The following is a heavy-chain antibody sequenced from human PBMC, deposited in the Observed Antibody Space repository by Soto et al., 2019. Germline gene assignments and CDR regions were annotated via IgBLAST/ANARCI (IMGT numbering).Heavy chain of an antibody. CDR2: IYHSGST. D-gene: IGHD2-21*02. CDR1: CGSISSGGYS. V-gene: IGHV4-30-2*01. J-gene: IGHJ4*02. Sequence: SETLSLTCAVSCGSISSGGYSWSWIRQPPGKGLEWIGYIYHSGSTYYNPSLKSRVTISVDRSKNQFSLKLSSVTAADTAVYYCARVGPYCGGDCVDYWGQGTLVTVSS. CDR3: ARVGPYCGGDCVDY.